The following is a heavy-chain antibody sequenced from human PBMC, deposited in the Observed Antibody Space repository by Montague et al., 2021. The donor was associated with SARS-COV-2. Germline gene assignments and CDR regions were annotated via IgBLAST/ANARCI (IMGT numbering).Heavy chain of an antibody. CDR3: ARGNWEKVTGTTSDCLYYFDH. CDR2: TYYRSRWYD. D-gene: IGHD1-7*01. CDR1: GDSVSSSSVA. V-gene: IGHV6-1*01. J-gene: IGHJ4*02. Sequence: CAISGDSVSSSSVAWNWIRQSPSRGLEWLGRTYYRSRWYDDYAASVKGRITMNPDTAKNHFSLQLNSVTPEDTAVYYCARGNWEKVTGTTSDCLYYFDHWGQGTLVTVSS.